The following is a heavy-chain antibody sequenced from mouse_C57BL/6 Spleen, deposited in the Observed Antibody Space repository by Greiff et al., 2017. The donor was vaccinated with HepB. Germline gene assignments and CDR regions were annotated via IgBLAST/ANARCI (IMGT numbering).Heavy chain of an antibody. Sequence: DVKLVESEGGLVQPGSSMKLSCTASGFTFSDYYMAWVRQVPEKGLEWVANINYDGSSTYYLDSLKSRFIISKDNAKNILYLQMSSLKSEDTATYYCAKDRAGTGFDDWGQGTTLTVSS. J-gene: IGHJ2*01. CDR3: AKDRAGTGFDD. CDR2: INYDGSST. CDR1: GFTFSDYY. D-gene: IGHD3-3*01. V-gene: IGHV5-16*01.